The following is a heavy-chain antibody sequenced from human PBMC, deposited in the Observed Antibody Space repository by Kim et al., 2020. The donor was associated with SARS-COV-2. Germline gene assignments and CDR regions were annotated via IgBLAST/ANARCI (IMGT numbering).Heavy chain of an antibody. V-gene: IGHV4-34*01. Sequence: SETLSLTCAVYGGSFSDDYYNWIRQPPGRGLEWIGEINHSGSTTYNSSLKSRVIISIGTSKNQFSLKLNSITAADTAVYYCARGYTTFDYWGQETLVTVSS. D-gene: IGHD2-2*02. CDR2: INHSGST. CDR1: GGSFSDDY. CDR3: ARGYTTFDY. J-gene: IGHJ4*02.